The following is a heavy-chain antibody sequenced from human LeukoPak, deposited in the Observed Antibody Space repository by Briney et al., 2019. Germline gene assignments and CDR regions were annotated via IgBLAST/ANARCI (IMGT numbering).Heavy chain of an antibody. CDR1: EYRFTSYW. Sequence: GESLKISCKGSEYRFTSYWIGCVRQMPGKGLEWMGIIFPGDSDIRYSPSFQGHVTISADKSITTAYLQWSSLKASDTAMYYCARHPYYYDNSGYLDLWGQGTLVTVSS. CDR3: ARHPYYYDNSGYLDL. D-gene: IGHD3-22*01. J-gene: IGHJ5*02. V-gene: IGHV5-51*01. CDR2: IFPGDSDI.